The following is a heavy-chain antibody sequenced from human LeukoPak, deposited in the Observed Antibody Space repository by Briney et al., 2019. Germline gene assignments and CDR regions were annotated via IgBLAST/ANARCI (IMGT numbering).Heavy chain of an antibody. V-gene: IGHV3-23*01. CDR1: GFTFSSCS. J-gene: IGHJ4*02. D-gene: IGHD4-17*01. CDR3: ARDYGDHTRAPFDY. CDR2: ISGSGDRT. Sequence: GGSLRLSCEASGFTFSSCSLTWVRQAPGKGLEWVSAISGSGDRTYYADSVKGRFTISRDNAKNSLYLQMNSLRDEDTAVYYCARDYGDHTRAPFDYWGQGTLVTVSS.